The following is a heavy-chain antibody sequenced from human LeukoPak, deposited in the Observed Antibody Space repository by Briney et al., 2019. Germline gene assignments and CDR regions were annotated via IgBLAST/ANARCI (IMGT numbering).Heavy chain of an antibody. CDR1: GFTFSTYW. CDR2: IKQDGSEK. V-gene: IGHV3-7*01. D-gene: IGHD3-3*01. Sequence: PGGSLRLSCAASGFTFSTYWMSWVRQAPGKGLEWVANIKQDGSEKYYVDSVKGRFTISRDNAKNSLYLQMNSLRAEDTAVYYCARDPIRFLEWGHLNDAFDIWGQGTMVTVSS. CDR3: ARDPIRFLEWGHLNDAFDI. J-gene: IGHJ3*02.